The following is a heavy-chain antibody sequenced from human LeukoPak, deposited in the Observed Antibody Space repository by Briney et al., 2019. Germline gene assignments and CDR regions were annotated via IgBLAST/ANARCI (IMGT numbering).Heavy chain of an antibody. CDR2: IHNDGST. J-gene: IGHJ4*02. CDR1: GFDVSINY. D-gene: IGHD6-13*01. Sequence: GGSLRLACAAYGFDVSINYMNWIRQFPEKGLEWVSIIHNDGSTYYADSVKGRFTVSRDNSQNTLYLHMNSLRAENTAVYYCAKDQTAAVGQLDYWGQGTVVTVSS. CDR3: AKDQTAAVGQLDY. V-gene: IGHV3-66*01.